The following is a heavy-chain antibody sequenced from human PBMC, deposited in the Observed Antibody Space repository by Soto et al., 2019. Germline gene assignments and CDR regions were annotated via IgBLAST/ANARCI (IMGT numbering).Heavy chain of an antibody. Sequence: ASVKVSCKASGGTFSSYTISWVRQAPGQGLEWMGRIIPILGIANYAQKFQGRVTITADKSTSTAYMELSSLRSEDTAVYYCARDRIGIAVAGLYYYYYGMDVWGQGTTVTVSS. D-gene: IGHD6-19*01. V-gene: IGHV1-69*04. CDR3: ARDRIGIAVAGLYYYYYGMDV. CDR1: GGTFSSYT. CDR2: IIPILGIA. J-gene: IGHJ6*02.